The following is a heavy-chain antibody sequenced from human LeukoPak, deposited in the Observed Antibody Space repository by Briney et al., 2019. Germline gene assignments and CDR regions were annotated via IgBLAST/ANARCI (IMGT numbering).Heavy chain of an antibody. Sequence: AETLSLTCTVSGGSISSYYWRWIRQPPGKGLEWSGYIYYRGRTNYNPSLKSRVTISVDTSKHQFSLKLSSATAADTAVYYCARRYCSAGSCYSSFEYWGQGSLVTVSS. CDR3: ARRYCSAGSCYSSFEY. V-gene: IGHV4-59*08. CDR1: GGSISSYY. J-gene: IGHJ4*02. D-gene: IGHD2-15*01. CDR2: IYYRGRT.